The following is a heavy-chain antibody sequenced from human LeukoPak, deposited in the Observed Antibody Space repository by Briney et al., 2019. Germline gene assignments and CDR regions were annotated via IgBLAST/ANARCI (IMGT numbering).Heavy chain of an antibody. Sequence: GGSLRLSCAASGFTFSSYSMSWVRQAPGRGLEWVSAISGSGDGTHYGDSVKGRFTISRDNSKNTVYLQMNSLRAEDTAVYYCAIAVLVAALSNWFDPWGQGTLVTVSS. CDR3: AIAVLVAALSNWFDP. CDR1: GFTFSSYS. J-gene: IGHJ5*02. D-gene: IGHD2-2*01. CDR2: ISGSGDGT. V-gene: IGHV3-23*01.